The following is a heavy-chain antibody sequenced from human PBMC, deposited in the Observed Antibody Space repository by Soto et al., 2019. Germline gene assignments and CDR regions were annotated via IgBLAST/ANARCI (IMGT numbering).Heavy chain of an antibody. V-gene: IGHV1-69*13. D-gene: IGHD2-8*01. CDR1: GGTFSSYA. CDR2: IIPIFGTA. CDR3: ARGTSNTSPFYYYYYGMDV. Sequence: SVKVSCKASGGTFSSYAISWVRQAPGQGLEWMGRIIPIFGTANYAQKFQGRVTITADESTSTAYMELSSLRSEDTAVYYCARGTSNTSPFYYYYYGMDVWGQGTTVTVSS. J-gene: IGHJ6*02.